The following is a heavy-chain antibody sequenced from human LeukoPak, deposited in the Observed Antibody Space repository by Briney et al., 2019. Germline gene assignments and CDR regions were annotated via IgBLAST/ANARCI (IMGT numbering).Heavy chain of an antibody. CDR3: ARGRGYPGSGSYYYYYGMDV. Sequence: ASVKVSCKASGYTFTSYDINWVQQATGQGLEWMGWMNPNSGNTGYAQKFQGRVTMTRNTSISTAYMELSSLRSEDTAVYYCARGRGYPGSGSYYYYYGMDVWGQGTTVTVSS. CDR2: MNPNSGNT. J-gene: IGHJ6*02. V-gene: IGHV1-8*01. CDR1: GYTFTSYD. D-gene: IGHD3-10*01.